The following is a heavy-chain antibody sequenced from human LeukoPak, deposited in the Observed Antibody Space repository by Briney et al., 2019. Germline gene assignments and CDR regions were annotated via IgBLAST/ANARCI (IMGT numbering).Heavy chain of an antibody. J-gene: IGHJ4*02. D-gene: IGHD2-2*01. CDR3: ARSCSSRVVDY. V-gene: IGHV3-7*01. CDR2: IKQDGSEK. Sequence: PGGSLRLSCAASGFTFSSYWMSWVRQAPGKGLEWVANIKQDGSEKYYVDSVKGRFTISRDNAKNSLYLQMNSPRAEDTAVYYCARSCSSRVVDYWGQGTLVTVSS. CDR1: GFTFSSYW.